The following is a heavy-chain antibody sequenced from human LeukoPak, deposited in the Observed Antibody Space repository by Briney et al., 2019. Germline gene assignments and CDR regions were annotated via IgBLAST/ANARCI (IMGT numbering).Heavy chain of an antibody. Sequence: SETLSLTCTVSGGSISSYYWSWIRQPPGKGLEWIGYIYYSGSTNYNPSLKSRVTISVDTSKNQFSLKLSSVTAADTAVYYCATNKASSSWYRYWGQGTLVTVSS. D-gene: IGHD6-13*01. CDR1: GGSISSYY. CDR3: ATNKASSSWYRY. J-gene: IGHJ4*02. CDR2: IYYSGST. V-gene: IGHV4-59*01.